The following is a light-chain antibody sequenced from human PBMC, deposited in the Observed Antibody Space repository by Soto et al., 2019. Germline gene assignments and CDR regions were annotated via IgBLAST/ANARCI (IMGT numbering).Light chain of an antibody. J-gene: IGKJ1*01. CDR2: AAT. CDR3: QQLNSYE. Sequence: QLTQSPSSLSASIGDRVIITCRATQAISRYLAWYQQKPGAAPKLLIYAATTLQSGVPSRFSGAASGPEFSLIIRSLQSDDFATYYCQQLNSYEFGQGTKVEIK. CDR1: QAISRY. V-gene: IGKV1-9*01.